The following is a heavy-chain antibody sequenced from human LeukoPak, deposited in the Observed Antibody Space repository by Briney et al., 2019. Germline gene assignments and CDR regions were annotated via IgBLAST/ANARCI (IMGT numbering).Heavy chain of an antibody. CDR2: RYYTGSP. J-gene: IGHJ3*02. CDR1: GGSIRNGGYF. CDR3: ARGFSSGYARRDAFDI. V-gene: IGHV4-31*03. D-gene: IGHD3-22*01. Sequence: SETLSLTCTVSGGSIRNGGYFWSWIRQHPGEGLEWIGSRYYTGSPFYNPSLKGRISISIDTSQNQFSLKLSSVTAADTAVYYCARGFSSGYARRDAFDIWGQGTMVTVSS.